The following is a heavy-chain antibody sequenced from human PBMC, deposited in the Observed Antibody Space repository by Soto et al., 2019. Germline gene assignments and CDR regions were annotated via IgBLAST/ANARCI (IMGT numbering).Heavy chain of an antibody. Sequence: PGESLKISCKGSGYSFTSYWIGWVRQMPGKGLEWMGIIYPGDSDTRYSPSFQGQVTISRDNSNNALFLQMHNLRIEDTALYYCARGDRGGSGSPASYYYSGWDVWGQGATVTVSS. V-gene: IGHV5-51*01. J-gene: IGHJ6*02. CDR2: IYPGDSDT. CDR3: ARGDRGGSGSPASYYYSGWDV. CDR1: GYSFTSYW. D-gene: IGHD3-10*01.